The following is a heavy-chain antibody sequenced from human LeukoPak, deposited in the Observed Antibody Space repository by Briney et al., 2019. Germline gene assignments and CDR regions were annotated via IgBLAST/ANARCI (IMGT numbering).Heavy chain of an antibody. V-gene: IGHV3-73*01. J-gene: IGHJ5*02. Sequence: AGGSLRLSCVASGFTFSDSAIHWVRQSSGKGLEWIGHMDKETNLYATALAASGKGRFSVSRDDSKNTAYLHMNTLKTEDTALYYCTRDSGTYNWFAPWGQGTLVTVSS. CDR1: GFTFSDSA. D-gene: IGHD1-26*01. CDR2: MDKETNLYAT. CDR3: TRDSGTYNWFAP.